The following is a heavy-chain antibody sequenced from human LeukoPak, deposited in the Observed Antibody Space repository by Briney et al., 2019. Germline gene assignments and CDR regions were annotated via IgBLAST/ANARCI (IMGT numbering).Heavy chain of an antibody. Sequence: ASVKVSCKASGHTFTSYAMHWVRQAPGQRLEWMGWINAGNGNTKYSQKFQGRVTITRDTSASTAYMELSSLRSEDTAVYYCSTYYYDSSGYYYYDYWGQGTLVTVSS. V-gene: IGHV1-3*01. CDR2: INAGNGNT. J-gene: IGHJ4*02. CDR1: GHTFTSYA. D-gene: IGHD3-22*01. CDR3: STYYYDSSGYYYYDY.